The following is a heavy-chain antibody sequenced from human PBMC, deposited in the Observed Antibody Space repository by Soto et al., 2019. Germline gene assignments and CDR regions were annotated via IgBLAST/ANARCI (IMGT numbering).Heavy chain of an antibody. CDR2: ISYSGST. V-gene: IGHV4-59*01. J-gene: IGHJ6*03. Sequence: GGSISSYYWSWIRQPPGKGLEWIGYISYSGSTNYNPSLKSRVTISVDTSKNQFSLKLSSVTAADTAVYYCARVGCSGGSCYPPNFDYYYYYMDVWGKGTTVTVSS. CDR1: GGSISSYY. CDR3: ARVGCSGGSCYPPNFDYYYYYMDV. D-gene: IGHD2-15*01.